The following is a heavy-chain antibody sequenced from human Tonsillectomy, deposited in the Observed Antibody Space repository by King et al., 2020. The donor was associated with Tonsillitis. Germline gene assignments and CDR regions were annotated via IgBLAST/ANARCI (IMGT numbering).Heavy chain of an antibody. CDR3: ARTGFWSGYYTFHFDY. V-gene: IGHV2-26*01. Sequence: TLKESGPVLVKPTETLTLTCTVSGFSLSNARMGVSWIRQPPGRALEWLAHIFSNDEKSYSTSLKTRLTITKDTSQSQVVLTMTNKDPEDTATYYCARTGFWSGYYTFHFDYWGQGSLVTVSS. J-gene: IGHJ4*02. CDR1: GFSLSNARMG. D-gene: IGHD3-3*01. CDR2: IFSNDEK.